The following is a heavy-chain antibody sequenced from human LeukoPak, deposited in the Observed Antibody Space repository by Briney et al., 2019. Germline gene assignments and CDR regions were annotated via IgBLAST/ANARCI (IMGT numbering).Heavy chain of an antibody. CDR3: ARTDRYGMDV. Sequence: SGTLSLTCTVSGGSISSYYWSWIRQPPGKGLEWIGYIYYSGSTNYNPSLKSRVTISVDTSKNQFSLKLSSVTAADTAVYYCARTDRYGMDVWGQGTTVTVSS. V-gene: IGHV4-59*08. CDR1: GGSISSYY. CDR2: IYYSGST. J-gene: IGHJ6*02.